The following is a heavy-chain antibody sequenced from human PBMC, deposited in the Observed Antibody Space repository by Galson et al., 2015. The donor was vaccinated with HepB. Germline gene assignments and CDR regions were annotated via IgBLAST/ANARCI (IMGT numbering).Heavy chain of an antibody. CDR2: IIPIFGTA. CDR1: GGTFSSYA. CDR3: ARPRGDCGGDCYAPTYYYYMDV. Sequence: SVKVSCKASGGTFSSYAISWVRQAPGQGLEWMGGIIPIFGTANYAQKFQGRVTITADESTSTAYMELSSLRSEDTAVYYCARPRGDCGGDCYAPTYYYYMDVWGKGTTVTVSS. J-gene: IGHJ6*03. D-gene: IGHD2-21*01. V-gene: IGHV1-69*13.